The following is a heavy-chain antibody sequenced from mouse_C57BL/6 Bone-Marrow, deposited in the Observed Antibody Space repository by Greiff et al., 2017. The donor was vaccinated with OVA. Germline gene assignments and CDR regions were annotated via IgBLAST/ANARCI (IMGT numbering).Heavy chain of an antibody. J-gene: IGHJ4*01. CDR3: TLWLRRRGYAMDY. CDR1: GFNIKDDY. CDR2: IDPENGDT. Sequence: EVQLQQSGAELVRPGASVKLSCTASGFNIKDDYMHWVKQRPEQGLEWIGWIDPENGDTEYASKFQGKATITADTSSNTAYLQLSSLTSEDTAVYYCTLWLRRRGYAMDYWGQGTSVTVSS. V-gene: IGHV14-4*01. D-gene: IGHD2-2*01.